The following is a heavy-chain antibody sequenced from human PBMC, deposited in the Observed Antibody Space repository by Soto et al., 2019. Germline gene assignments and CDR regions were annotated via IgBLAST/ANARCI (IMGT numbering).Heavy chain of an antibody. D-gene: IGHD3-3*01. CDR1: GFIFDDFA. CDR3: TKVGGLYDFWSGPLHFDL. V-gene: IGHV3-9*01. J-gene: IGHJ4*02. CDR2: ISWNSDSI. Sequence: EAQLVESGGGPVQPGRSLRLSCAGSGFIFDDFAIHWVRTAPGKGLEWVSGISWNSDSIGYADSVKGRFTISRDNAKNALYLQMNSLRVEDTALYYCTKVGGLYDFWSGPLHFDLWGQGTLVTVSS.